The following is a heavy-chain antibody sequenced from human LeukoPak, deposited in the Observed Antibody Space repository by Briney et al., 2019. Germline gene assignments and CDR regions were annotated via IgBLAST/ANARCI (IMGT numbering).Heavy chain of an antibody. J-gene: IGHJ3*02. CDR1: GFTFDDYA. CDR2: ISWNSGSI. Sequence: GGSLRLSCAASGFTFDDYAMHWVRQAPGKGLEWVSGISWNSGSIGYADSVKGRFTISRDNAKNSLYLQMNSLRAEDTALYYCAKARNPYYYDSSGKQDAFDIWGQGTMVTVSS. CDR3: AKARNPYYYDSSGKQDAFDI. V-gene: IGHV3-9*01. D-gene: IGHD3-22*01.